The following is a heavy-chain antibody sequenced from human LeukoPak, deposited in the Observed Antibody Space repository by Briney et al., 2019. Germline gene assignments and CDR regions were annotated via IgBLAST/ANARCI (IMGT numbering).Heavy chain of an antibody. J-gene: IGHJ4*02. CDR2: IYYSGST. Sequence: SETLSLTCTVSGGSISSYYWSWIRQPPGKGLEWIGYIYYSGSTNYNPSLKSRVTISVDTSKNQFSLKLSSVTAADTAVYYCARPAMPQVDYYFDYWGQGTLVIVSS. V-gene: IGHV4-59*08. CDR3: ARPAMPQVDYYFDY. CDR1: GGSISSYY. D-gene: IGHD2-2*01.